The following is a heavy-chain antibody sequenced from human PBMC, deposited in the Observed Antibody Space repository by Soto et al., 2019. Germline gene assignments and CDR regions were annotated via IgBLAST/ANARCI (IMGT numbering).Heavy chain of an antibody. CDR3: AHSTYYYDSSGYYAYDY. D-gene: IGHD3-22*01. V-gene: IGHV2-5*01. Sequence: SGPTLVNPTQTLTLTCTFSGFSLSTSGVGVGWIRQPPGKALEWLALIYWNDDKRYSPSLKSRLTITKDTSKNQVVLTMTSMDPVDTATYYCAHSTYYYDSSGYYAYDYWGQGTLVTVSS. CDR2: IYWNDDK. CDR1: GFSLSTSGVG. J-gene: IGHJ4*02.